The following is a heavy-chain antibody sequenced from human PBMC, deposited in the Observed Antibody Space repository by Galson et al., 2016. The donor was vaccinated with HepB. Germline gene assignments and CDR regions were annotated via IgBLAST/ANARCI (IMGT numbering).Heavy chain of an antibody. CDR1: GFSLSTSGMC. CDR3: ARGPPADGYYFDY. D-gene: IGHD2-2*01. J-gene: IGHJ4*02. V-gene: IGHV2-70*20. CDR2: IDWTDDK. Sequence: PALVKPTQTLTLTCTLSGFSLSTSGMCVGWVRQTPGRALEWLALIDWTDDKYYSPSLKTRLTISKDTSKSEVVLTVTNMDPGDTATYFCARGPPADGYYFDYWGQGLLVAVSS.